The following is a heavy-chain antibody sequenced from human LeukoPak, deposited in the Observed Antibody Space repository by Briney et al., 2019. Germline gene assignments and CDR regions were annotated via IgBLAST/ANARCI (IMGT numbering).Heavy chain of an antibody. J-gene: IGHJ6*02. CDR3: ASVKDLYYSPPPYYYYGMDV. CDR1: GFTFSSYS. D-gene: IGHD2-21*01. CDR2: ISSSSSYI. Sequence: PGGSLRLSCAASGFTFSSYSMNWVRQAPGKGLEWVSSISSSSSYIYYADSVKGRFTISRDNAKNSLYLQMNSLRAEDTAVYYCASVKDLYYSPPPYYYYGMDVWGQGTTVTVSS. V-gene: IGHV3-21*01.